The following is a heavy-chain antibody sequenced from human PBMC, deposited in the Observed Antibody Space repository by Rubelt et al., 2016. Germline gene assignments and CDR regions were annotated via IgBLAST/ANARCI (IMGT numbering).Heavy chain of an antibody. CDR2: ISSSSSYI. D-gene: IGHD4-17*01. V-gene: IGHV3-21*01. CDR3: ARDLHGDYEDGMDV. J-gene: IGHJ6*02. Sequence: SMNWVRQAPGKGLEWVSSISSSSSYIYYADSVKGRFTISRDNSKNTLYLQMNSLRAEDTAVYYCARDLHGDYEDGMDVWGQGTTVTVSS. CDR1: S.